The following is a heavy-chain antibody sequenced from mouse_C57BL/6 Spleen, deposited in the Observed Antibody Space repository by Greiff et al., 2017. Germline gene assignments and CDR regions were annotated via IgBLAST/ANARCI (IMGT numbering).Heavy chain of an antibody. J-gene: IGHJ2*01. CDR3: GRRRDITTVVGVDY. D-gene: IGHD1-1*01. Sequence: EVQLVESGGDLVKPGGSLKLSCAASGFTFSSYGMSWVRQTPDKRLEWVATISSGGSYTYYPDSVKGRFTISRDNAKNTLYLQRSSLKSEDTAMYYCGRRRDITTVVGVDYWGQGTTLTVSS. CDR2: ISSGGSYT. CDR1: GFTFSSYG. V-gene: IGHV5-6*01.